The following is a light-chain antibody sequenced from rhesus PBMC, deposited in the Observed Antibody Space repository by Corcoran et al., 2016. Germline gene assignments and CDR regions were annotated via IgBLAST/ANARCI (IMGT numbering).Light chain of an antibody. CDR3: LQDYTTPLT. CDR1: QGINKE. CDR2: ASS. Sequence: DIQMTQSPSSLSASVGDRVTVTCRASQGINKELSWYQQKPGKAPTLLVYASSSLQTGVSTRFRVSGSGTDYTLTISSLQPEDVATYYCLQDYTTPLTFGGVTKVEIK. V-gene: IGKV1-94*01. J-gene: IGKJ4*01.